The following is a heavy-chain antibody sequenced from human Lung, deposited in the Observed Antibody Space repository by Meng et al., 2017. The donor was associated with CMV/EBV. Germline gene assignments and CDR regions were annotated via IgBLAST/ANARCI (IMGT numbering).Heavy chain of an antibody. J-gene: IGHJ6*03. CDR2: MNPHSGNT. CDR3: ARVRPLTHNRNYVEGYYYYYYYMAV. CDR1: GYTFTSYD. V-gene: IGHV1-8*02. Sequence: ASVKVSCKASGYTFTSYDMHWVRQATGQGLEWMGWMNPHSGNTGYAQKFQGRVTMTRHTSISTAYMELSSLRSEDTAVYYCARVRPLTHNRNYVEGYYYYYYYMAVWGTWNTV. D-gene: IGHD1-7*01.